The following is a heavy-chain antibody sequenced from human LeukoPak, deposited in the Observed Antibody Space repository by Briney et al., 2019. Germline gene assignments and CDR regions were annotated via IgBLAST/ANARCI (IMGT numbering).Heavy chain of an antibody. D-gene: IGHD1-26*01. CDR2: IYSSGNT. Sequence: SETLSLTCTVPGGSVSSGSYYWSWVRQPPGRGLEWLGYIYSSGNTNYNPSVKSRITISVDTSNNQFPLKLTSVTAADTAVCYCARVTYSGTYFGAAPPRPNDYWGQGTLVAVSS. CDR1: GGSVSSGSYY. J-gene: IGHJ4*02. CDR3: ARVTYSGTYFGAAPPRPNDY. V-gene: IGHV4-61*01.